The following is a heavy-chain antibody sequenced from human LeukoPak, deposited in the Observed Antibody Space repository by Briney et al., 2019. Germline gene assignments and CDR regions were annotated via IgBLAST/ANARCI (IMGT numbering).Heavy chain of an antibody. Sequence: SETLSLTCAVCGGSFSGDYWSWIRQPPGKGLEWIGEINHSGSTNYNLSLKSRVTISLDTSKNQFSLKVNSVTAADTAVYYCVRTQMVVRVNWFDPWGQGTLVTVSS. CDR1: GGSFSGDY. CDR2: INHSGST. CDR3: VRTQMVVRVNWFDP. J-gene: IGHJ5*02. V-gene: IGHV4-34*01. D-gene: IGHD2/OR15-2a*01.